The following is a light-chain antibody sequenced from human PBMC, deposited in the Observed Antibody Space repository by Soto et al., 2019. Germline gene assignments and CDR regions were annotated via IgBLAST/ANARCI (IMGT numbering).Light chain of an antibody. Sequence: DIQMTQSPSSVSASVGDRVSITCRASQGISNWLAWYQQKPGRAPKLLIYTGSSLQSGVPSRFSGTGSGTDFTLTISSLQPEDVATSYCQQANSFPLTFGGGTKLEIK. CDR3: QQANSFPLT. CDR1: QGISNW. J-gene: IGKJ4*01. V-gene: IGKV1-12*01. CDR2: TGS.